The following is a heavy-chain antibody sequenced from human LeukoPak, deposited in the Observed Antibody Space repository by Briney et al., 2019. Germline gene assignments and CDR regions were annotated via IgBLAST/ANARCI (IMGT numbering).Heavy chain of an antibody. V-gene: IGHV3-30-3*01. D-gene: IGHD4-17*01. CDR2: ISYDGSNK. CDR3: ASLHDYGDYAPRPGSYYYYYYGMDV. Sequence: GGSLRLSCAASGFTFSSYAMHWVRQAPGKGLEWVAVISYDGSNKYYADSVKGRLTISRDNSKNTLYLQMNSLRAEDTAVYYCASLHDYGDYAPRPGSYYYYYYGMDVWGQGTTVTVSS. CDR1: GFTFSSYA. J-gene: IGHJ6*02.